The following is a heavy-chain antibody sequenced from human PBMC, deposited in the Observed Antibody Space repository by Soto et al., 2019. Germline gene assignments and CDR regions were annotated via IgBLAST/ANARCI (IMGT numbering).Heavy chain of an antibody. D-gene: IGHD6-13*01. CDR3: ASNGLRPAAAGDYYYYYMAV. CDR1: GGSISSYY. Sequence: SETLSLTCTASGGSISSYYWSWIRQPPGKGLEWIGYIYYSGSTNYSPSLKSRVTISVDTSKNQFSLKLSSVTAADTAVYYCASNGLRPAAAGDYYYYYMAVWGKGTMVTVSS. CDR2: IYYSGST. J-gene: IGHJ6*03. V-gene: IGHV4-59*08.